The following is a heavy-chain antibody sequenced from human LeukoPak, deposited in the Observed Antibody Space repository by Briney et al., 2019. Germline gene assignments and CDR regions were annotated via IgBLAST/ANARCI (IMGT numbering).Heavy chain of an antibody. CDR2: IYHSGST. CDR3: ARVDDSSGTLFDP. D-gene: IGHD3-22*01. Sequence: SETLSLTCGVYGGSFSGYCWTWIRQPPGKGLEWIGYIYHSGSTYYNPSLKSRVTISVDRSKNQFSLKLSSVTAADTAVYYCARVDDSSGTLFDPWGQGTLVTVSS. J-gene: IGHJ5*02. V-gene: IGHV4-30-2*01. CDR1: GGSFSGYC.